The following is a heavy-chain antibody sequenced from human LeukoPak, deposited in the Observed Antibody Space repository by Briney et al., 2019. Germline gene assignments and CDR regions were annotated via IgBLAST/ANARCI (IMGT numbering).Heavy chain of an antibody. V-gene: IGHV4-38-2*02. Sequence: NPSETLSLTCTVSGYSISSGYYWGWIRQPPGKGLEWIGSICHSGSTYYNPSLKSRVTISVGTSKNQFSLKLSSVTAADTAVYYCARHGVVAAAGRKRNWFDPWGQGTLVTVSS. D-gene: IGHD6-13*01. CDR1: GYSISSGYY. J-gene: IGHJ5*02. CDR3: ARHGVVAAAGRKRNWFDP. CDR2: ICHSGST.